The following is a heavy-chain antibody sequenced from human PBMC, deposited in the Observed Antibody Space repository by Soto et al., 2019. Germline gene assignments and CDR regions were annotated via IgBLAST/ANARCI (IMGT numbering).Heavy chain of an antibody. CDR2: IKQDGSEK. D-gene: IGHD3-3*01. Sequence: GGSLRLSCAASGFTLSSYWMSWVRQAPGKGLEWVANIKQDGSEKYYVDSVKGRFTISRDNAKNSLYLQMNSLRAEDTAVYYCARSAETGVASPFYYYYGMYVWGQGTTVTVSS. J-gene: IGHJ6*02. CDR1: GFTLSSYW. V-gene: IGHV3-7*05. CDR3: ARSAETGVASPFYYYYGMYV.